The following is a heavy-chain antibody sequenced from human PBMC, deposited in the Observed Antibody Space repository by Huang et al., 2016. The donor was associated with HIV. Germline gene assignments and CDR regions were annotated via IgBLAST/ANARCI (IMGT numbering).Heavy chain of an antibody. CDR3: ARGGSHFAGWDGFPVHPLDL. CDR2: SYYSGSN. V-gene: IGHV4-39*01. J-gene: IGHJ3*01. D-gene: IGHD3-10*01. CDR1: GGSISSRTYY. Sequence: QTRLQESGPGLVKPSETLSLTCTVSGGSISSRTYYWAWIRPPPGKGLEWIGSSYYSGSNYYRPSLSSRITRSLATAKTQFSLRLTSVTAADTAVYYCARGGSHFAGWDGFPVHPLDLWGRGTMVTVSS.